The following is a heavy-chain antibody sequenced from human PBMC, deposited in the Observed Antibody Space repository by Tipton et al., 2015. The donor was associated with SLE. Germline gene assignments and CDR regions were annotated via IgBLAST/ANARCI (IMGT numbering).Heavy chain of an antibody. CDR1: GDSVSSNSAA. D-gene: IGHD3-10*01. J-gene: IGHJ3*02. Sequence: GLVKPSQTLSLNCAISGDSVSSNSAAWNWIRQPPSRGLEWLGRTYYRSKWYNDYAVSVKSRITINPDTSKNQFSLQLNSVTPEDTAVYYCARGAGGAFAFDSWGQGTMVNVAS. V-gene: IGHV6-1*01. CDR3: ARGAGGAFAFDS. CDR2: TYYRSKWYN.